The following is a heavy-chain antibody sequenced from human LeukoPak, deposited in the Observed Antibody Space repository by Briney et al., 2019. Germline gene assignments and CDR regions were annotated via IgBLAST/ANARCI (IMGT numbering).Heavy chain of an antibody. V-gene: IGHV4-39*07. CDR1: GGSISSTSYY. Sequence: SETLSLTCTVSGGSISSTSYYWGWIRQPPGKGLEWIGNIYYSGSTYYNPSLKSRVTISVDTSKNQFSLKLSSVTAADTAVYYCARVSHDYYGSGSYYKTWGQGTLVTVSS. D-gene: IGHD3-10*01. J-gene: IGHJ4*02. CDR3: ARVSHDYYGSGSYYKT. CDR2: IYYSGST.